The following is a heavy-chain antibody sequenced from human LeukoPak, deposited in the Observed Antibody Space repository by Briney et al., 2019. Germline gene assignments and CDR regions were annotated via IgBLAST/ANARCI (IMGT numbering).Heavy chain of an antibody. J-gene: IGHJ6*03. CDR2: INWNGGST. CDR3: ARASTAGYYYYYMDV. V-gene: IGHV3-20*04. Sequence: GGSLRLSCAASGFTFDDYGMSWVRQAPGKGLEWVSGINWNGGSTGYADSVKGRFTTSRDNAKNSLYLQMNSLRAEDTALYYCARASTAGYYYYYMDVWGKGTTVTVSS. CDR1: GFTFDDYG. D-gene: IGHD3-10*01.